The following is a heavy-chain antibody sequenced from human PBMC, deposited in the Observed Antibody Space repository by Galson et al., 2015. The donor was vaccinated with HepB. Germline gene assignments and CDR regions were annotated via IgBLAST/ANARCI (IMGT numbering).Heavy chain of an antibody. J-gene: IGHJ2*01. CDR2: ISYDGSNK. CDR3: ARDGNDYDSSGYPWYFDL. D-gene: IGHD3-22*01. CDR1: GFTFSSYA. V-gene: IGHV3-30-3*01. Sequence: SLRLSCAASGFTFSSYAMHWVRQAPGKGLEWVAVISYDGSNKYYADSVKGRFTISRDNSKNTLYLQMNSLRAEDTAVYYCARDGNDYDSSGYPWYFDLWGRGTLVTVSS.